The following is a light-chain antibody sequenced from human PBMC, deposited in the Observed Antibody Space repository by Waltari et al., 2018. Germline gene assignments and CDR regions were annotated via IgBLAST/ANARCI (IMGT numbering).Light chain of an antibody. CDR2: AAS. Sequence: DIQMTQSPSSLSASIGDTVTISCRASQNIRTYLNWSQQTPGSAHRILIYAASSLHSGVPSRFSGSGSGTDFTLNISSRQPEDLVTYYRKQTVTTPPEFTFGLGNKLQSK. J-gene: IGKJ2*01. CDR1: QNIRTY. V-gene: IGKV1-39*01. CDR3: KQTVTTPPEFT.